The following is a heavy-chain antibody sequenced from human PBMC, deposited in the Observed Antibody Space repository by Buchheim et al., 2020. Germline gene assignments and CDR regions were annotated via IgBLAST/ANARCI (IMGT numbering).Heavy chain of an antibody. D-gene: IGHD3-10*01. Sequence: QLVESGAEVKKPGASVKVSCKASGYTFTSYGIGWVRQAPGQGLEWMGWISTYNGNTDYAQKFQGRVTMSTDTSTSTASMELRSLRSDDTAVYYCARRPEAHYWYFDLWGRGTL. CDR1: GYTFTSYG. CDR2: ISTYNGNT. J-gene: IGHJ2*01. V-gene: IGHV1-18*01. CDR3: ARRPEAHYWYFDL.